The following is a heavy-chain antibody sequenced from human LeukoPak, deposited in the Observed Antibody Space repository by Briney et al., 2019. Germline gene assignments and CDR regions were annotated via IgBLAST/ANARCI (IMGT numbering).Heavy chain of an antibody. CDR2: ISWNSGSL. V-gene: IGHV3-9*01. J-gene: IGHJ6*02. CDR1: GFTFDDYA. D-gene: IGHD2-2*01. Sequence: GGSLRLSCAASGFTFDDYAMHWVRQVPGKGLEWVSDISWNSGSLGYADSVKGRFTISRDNAKNSLYLEMNSLRTEDTALYYCAKGCSSTSCPDGHYYGMDVWGQGTTVIVSS. CDR3: AKGCSSTSCPDGHYYGMDV.